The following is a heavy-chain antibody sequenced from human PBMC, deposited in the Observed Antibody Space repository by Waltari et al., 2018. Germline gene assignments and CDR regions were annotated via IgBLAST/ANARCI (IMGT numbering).Heavy chain of an antibody. Sequence: QVQLQESGPGLVEPSQTLSLTCTVSGDSITSGKYYWGWDRQPAGKGLGWIGRVHTDGNTESRPSLVSRFTISIDTSKNQFSLNLGSVTAADPAVYYCARSAYCYGTTACDLVASWGQGTLVTVSS. D-gene: IGHD1-1*01. CDR1: GDSITSGKYY. CDR3: ARSAYCYGTTACDLVAS. J-gene: IGHJ4*02. CDR2: VHTDGNT. V-gene: IGHV4-61*02.